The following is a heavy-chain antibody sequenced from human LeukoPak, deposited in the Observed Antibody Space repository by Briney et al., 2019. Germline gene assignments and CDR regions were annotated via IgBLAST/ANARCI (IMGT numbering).Heavy chain of an antibody. J-gene: IGHJ5*02. CDR1: GYTFTGYY. Sequence: ASVKVSCKASGYTFTGYYMHWVRQAPGQGLEWMGWINPNSGGTNYAQKFQGRVTMTRDTSISTAYMELSRLRSDDTAVYYCARDAPRLWFNYVRVQQNNWFDPWGQGTLVTVSS. D-gene: IGHD3-10*01. CDR2: INPNSGGT. CDR3: ARDAPRLWFNYVRVQQNNWFDP. V-gene: IGHV1-2*02.